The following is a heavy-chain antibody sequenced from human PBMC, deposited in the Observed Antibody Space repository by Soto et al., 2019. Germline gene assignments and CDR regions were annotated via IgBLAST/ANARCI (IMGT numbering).Heavy chain of an antibody. CDR1: GYTFTSYA. J-gene: IGHJ6*02. CDR2: INAGNGNT. CDR3: ARGARSMVRDVMDV. D-gene: IGHD3-10*01. Sequence: QVQLVQSGAEVKKPGASVNVSCKASGYTFTSYAMHWVRQAPGQRLEWMGWINAGNGNTKYSQKFQGRVTITRDTSASTAYMELSSLRSEDTAVYYCARGARSMVRDVMDVWGQGTTVTVSS. V-gene: IGHV1-3*01.